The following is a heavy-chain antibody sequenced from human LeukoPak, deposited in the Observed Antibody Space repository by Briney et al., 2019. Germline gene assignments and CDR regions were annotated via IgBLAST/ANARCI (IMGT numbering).Heavy chain of an antibody. CDR1: SGSINGYY. V-gene: IGHV4-59*01. Sequence: SETLSLTCTVSSGSINGYYWSWIRQPPGKGLEWIGYIYYSGSTNYNPSLKSRVTISVDTSKNQFSLKLSSVTAADTAVYYCARDSGRKEVDYWGQGTLVTVSS. CDR3: ARDSGRKEVDY. CDR2: IYYSGST. J-gene: IGHJ4*02. D-gene: IGHD1-14*01.